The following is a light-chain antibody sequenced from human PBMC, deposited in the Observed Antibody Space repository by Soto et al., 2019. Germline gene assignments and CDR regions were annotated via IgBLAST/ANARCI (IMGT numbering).Light chain of an antibody. CDR2: EVT. Sequence: QSGLTQPASVSGSPGQSITISCTGTNSNVGNYNLVSWYQQHPGRAPKLLIYEVTKRPPGVSNRFSASKSGNTASLTISGLQAEDEADYYCCSYAGRSDYVFGTGTKVTVL. CDR1: NSNVGNYNL. J-gene: IGLJ1*01. CDR3: CSYAGRSDYV. V-gene: IGLV2-23*02.